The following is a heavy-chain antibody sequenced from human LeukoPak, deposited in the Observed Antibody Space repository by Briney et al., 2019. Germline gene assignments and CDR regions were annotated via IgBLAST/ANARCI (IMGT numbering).Heavy chain of an antibody. J-gene: IGHJ4*02. CDR1: GFTFSTYG. D-gene: IGHD5-24*01. V-gene: IGHV3-64*01. CDR2: IGSNGRST. CDR3: AKDPEMATITGDY. Sequence: GGSLRLSCAASGFTFSTYGMHWVRQAPGKGLEYVSAIGSNGRSTYYANSVKGRFTISRDNSKNTLYLQMNSLRAEDTAVYYCAKDPEMATITGDYWGQGTLVTVSS.